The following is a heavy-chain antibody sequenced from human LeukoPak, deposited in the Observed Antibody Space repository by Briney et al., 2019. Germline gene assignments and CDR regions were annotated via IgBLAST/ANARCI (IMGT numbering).Heavy chain of an antibody. Sequence: PSETLSLTCTVSGGSISPHYWSWFRQPPGKGPEYIGYIYYTGGTNYKPSLKSRVTISLDTSENQFSLKLNSMTATDTAVYYCAGLGFCRGDNCLDDYWGQGTQVTVSS. D-gene: IGHD2-15*01. V-gene: IGHV4-59*08. J-gene: IGHJ4*02. CDR1: GGSISPHY. CDR3: AGLGFCRGDNCLDDY. CDR2: IYYTGGT.